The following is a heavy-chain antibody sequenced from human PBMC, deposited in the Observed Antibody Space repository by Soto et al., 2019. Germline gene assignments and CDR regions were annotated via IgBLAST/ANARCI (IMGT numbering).Heavy chain of an antibody. Sequence: GGSLRLSCAASGFMFSAYTMTWVRQAPGKGLEWLSSISGDSSYIDYADSLRGRFTVSRDNARNSLYLQMDSLGAEDTGVYYCATPYYFNHWGPGTLVTVSS. V-gene: IGHV3-21*01. CDR2: ISGDSSYI. CDR1: GFMFSAYT. D-gene: IGHD3-16*01. J-gene: IGHJ1*01. CDR3: ATPYYFNH.